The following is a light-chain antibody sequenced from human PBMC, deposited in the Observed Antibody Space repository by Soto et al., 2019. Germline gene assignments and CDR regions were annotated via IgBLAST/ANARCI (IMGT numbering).Light chain of an antibody. CDR2: AAS. V-gene: IGKV1D-8*01. CDR3: QQYHSFPRT. Sequence: VIWMTQSPSLLSASTGDRVTISCRVSQGISSYLAWYQQKPGKAPELLIYAASTLQSGVPSRFSGSGSGTDFTLTISCLQSEDFANYYCQQYHSFPRTFGQGTKVEIK. J-gene: IGKJ1*01. CDR1: QGISSY.